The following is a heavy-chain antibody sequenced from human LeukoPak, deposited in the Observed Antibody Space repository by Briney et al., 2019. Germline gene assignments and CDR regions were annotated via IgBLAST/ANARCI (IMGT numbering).Heavy chain of an antibody. CDR2: IYSSGST. CDR1: GGSFSGYY. V-gene: IGHV4-59*10. D-gene: IGHD3/OR15-3a*01. CDR3: ARVDLGAFDI. J-gene: IGHJ3*02. Sequence: PSETLSLTCAVYGGSFSGYYWSWIRQPAGKGLEWIGRIYSSGSTNCNATLKSRVTMSVDASKNQFSLKLSSVTAADTAVYYCARVDLGAFDIWGQGTMVTVSS.